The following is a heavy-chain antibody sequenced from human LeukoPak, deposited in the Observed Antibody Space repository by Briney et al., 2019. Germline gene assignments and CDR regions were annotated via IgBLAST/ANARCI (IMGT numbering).Heavy chain of an antibody. CDR1: GYYFTSYW. CDR2: INPIDSYT. V-gene: IGHV5-10-1*04. J-gene: IGHJ6*02. CDR3: ARHARENYYDSRAPYYGMDV. Sequence: LGESLKISCKGSGYYFTSYWFSWVRQMPGKGLEWWGRINPIDSYTNYSPSFQGQVTMSADKSLTTAYLQWSSLKASDTAMYYCARHARENYYDSRAPYYGMDVWGPGTTVTVSS. D-gene: IGHD3-22*01.